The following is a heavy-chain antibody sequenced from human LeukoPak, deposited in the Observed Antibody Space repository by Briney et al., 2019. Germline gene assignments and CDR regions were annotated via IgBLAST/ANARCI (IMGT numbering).Heavy chain of an antibody. CDR3: AKGKTTGGGPGYYFDY. D-gene: IGHD3-10*01. J-gene: IGHJ4*02. V-gene: IGHV3-33*06. Sequence: GGSLRLSCAASGFTFNSNGMHWVRQAPGKGLEGVALIWYDGSNKYYADSVKGRFTICRDNSKNTLYLQMDCLRAEDTAVYYCAKGKTTGGGPGYYFDYWGQGTLVTASS. CDR1: GFTFNSNG. CDR2: IWYDGSNK.